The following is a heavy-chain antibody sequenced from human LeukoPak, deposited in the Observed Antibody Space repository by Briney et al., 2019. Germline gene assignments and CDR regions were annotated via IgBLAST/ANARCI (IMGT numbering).Heavy chain of an antibody. J-gene: IGHJ4*02. CDR3: ARGHIAAAGTLYFDY. D-gene: IGHD6-13*01. V-gene: IGHV4-59*12. CDR2: IYYSGST. CDR1: GGSISSYY. Sequence: PSETLSLTCTVSGGSISSYYWSWIRQPPGKGLEWIGYIYYSGSTNYNPSLKSRVTMSVDTSKNQFSLKLSSVTAADTAVYYCARGHIAAAGTLYFDYWGQGTLVTVSS.